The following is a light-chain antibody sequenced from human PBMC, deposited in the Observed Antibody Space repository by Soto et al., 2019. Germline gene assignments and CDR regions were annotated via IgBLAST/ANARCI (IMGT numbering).Light chain of an antibody. J-gene: IGLJ1*01. Sequence: QSALTQPASVSGSPGQSITISCTGTSSGVGNYDLVSWYQQLPGKAPKFILYEGSKRPSGVSNRFSGSKSGNTASLKISGLQAEDEADYYCRPYPGSSTNVFGTETKVTV. CDR2: EGS. V-gene: IGLV2-23*01. CDR3: RPYPGSSTNV. CDR1: SSGVGNYDL.